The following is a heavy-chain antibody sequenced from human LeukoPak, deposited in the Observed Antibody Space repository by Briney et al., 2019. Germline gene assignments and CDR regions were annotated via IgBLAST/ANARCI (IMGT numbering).Heavy chain of an antibody. CDR1: GFTFSSYG. CDR2: IYSGGST. CDR3: ARAPSNAHFDY. Sequence: PGGSLRLSCAASGFTFSSYGMHWVRQAPGKGLEWVSLIYSGGSTYYADSVKGRFTISRGNSNNTVYLQMNSLRAEDTAVYYCARAPSNAHFDYWGQGTLVTVSS. J-gene: IGHJ4*02. V-gene: IGHV3-66*01. D-gene: IGHD3-3*02.